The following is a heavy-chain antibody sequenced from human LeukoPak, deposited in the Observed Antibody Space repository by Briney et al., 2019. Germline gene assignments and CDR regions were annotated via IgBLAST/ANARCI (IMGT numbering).Heavy chain of an antibody. V-gene: IGHV3-23*01. CDR2: ISGSGGST. J-gene: IGHJ4*02. CDR3: VRDDDRPDNGLDY. Sequence: PGGSLRFSCAASGFTFSSYAMSWVRQAPGKGLEWVSAISGSGGSTYYADSVKGRFTISRDNSKNTLYLQMNSLRAEDTAVYYCVRDDDRPDNGLDYWGQGTLVTVSS. CDR1: GFTFSSYA. D-gene: IGHD3-22*01.